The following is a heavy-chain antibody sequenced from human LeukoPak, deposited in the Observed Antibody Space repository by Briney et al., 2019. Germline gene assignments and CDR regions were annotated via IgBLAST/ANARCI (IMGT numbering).Heavy chain of an antibody. D-gene: IGHD3-10*01. J-gene: IGHJ4*02. Sequence: GGSLRLSCVGSGFIFVDYAMHWVRQAPGKGLEWVAGIDWNSASTGYADSVKGRFTISRDNAKNSLYLQMNSLRAEDTAVYYCARDYGVDYWGQGTLVTVSS. CDR2: IDWNSAST. CDR3: ARDYGVDY. CDR1: GFIFVDYA. V-gene: IGHV3-9*01.